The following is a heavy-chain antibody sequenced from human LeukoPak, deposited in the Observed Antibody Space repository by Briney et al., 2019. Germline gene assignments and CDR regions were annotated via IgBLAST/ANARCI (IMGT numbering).Heavy chain of an antibody. J-gene: IGHJ4*02. V-gene: IGHV4-4*07. CDR1: GGSISSYY. CDR2: IYTTGST. CDR3: ARESGTIFGVVIPNYYFDY. D-gene: IGHD3-3*01. Sequence: SETLSLTCTVFGGSISSYYWSWIRQPAGKGLEWIGHIYTTGSTNYNPSLKSRVTMSVDTSNNQFSLKLSSVTAADTAVYYCARESGTIFGVVIPNYYFDYWGQGTLVTVSS.